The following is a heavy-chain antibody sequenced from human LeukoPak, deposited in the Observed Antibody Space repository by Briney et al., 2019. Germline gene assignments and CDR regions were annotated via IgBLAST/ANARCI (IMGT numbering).Heavy chain of an antibody. V-gene: IGHV4-59*12. Sequence: SETLSLTCAVYGGSFSGYYWSWIRQPPGKGLEWIGYIYYSGSTYYNPSLKSRVTISVDTSKNQFSLKLSSVTAADTAVYYCARGKGYHGCAFDIWGQGTMVTVSS. CDR1: GGSFSGYY. CDR2: IYYSGST. CDR3: ARGKGYHGCAFDI. D-gene: IGHD5-18*01. J-gene: IGHJ3*02.